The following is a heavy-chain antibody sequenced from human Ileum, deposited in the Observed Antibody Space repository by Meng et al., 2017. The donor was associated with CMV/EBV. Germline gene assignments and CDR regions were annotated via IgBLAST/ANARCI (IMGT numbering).Heavy chain of an antibody. J-gene: IGHJ5*02. D-gene: IGHD5-12*01. CDR2: ISYDGSHK. Sequence: GESLKISCTASGFTFSSYGMHWVRQAPGKGLEWVAVISYDGSHKYYTDSVKGRFTISKDKSNNTLYLQMNSLRADDTAVYYCTREAFAAGYDDGFDPWGQGTLVTVSS. CDR3: TREAFAAGYDDGFDP. CDR1: GFTFSSYG. V-gene: IGHV3-30*06.